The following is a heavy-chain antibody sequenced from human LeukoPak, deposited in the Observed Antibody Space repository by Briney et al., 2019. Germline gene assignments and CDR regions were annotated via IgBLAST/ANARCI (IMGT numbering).Heavy chain of an antibody. V-gene: IGHV3-23*01. CDR1: GFTFSSYA. D-gene: IGHD3-10*01. J-gene: IGHJ3*02. CDR2: ISGSGGST. Sequence: GGSLRLSCAASGFTFSSYAMSWVRQAPGKGLEWVSAISGSGGSTYYADSVKGRFTISRDNSKNTLYLQMNSLRAEDTAVYYCARDRTNYYGSGLGAFDIWGQGTMVTVSS. CDR3: ARDRTNYYGSGLGAFDI.